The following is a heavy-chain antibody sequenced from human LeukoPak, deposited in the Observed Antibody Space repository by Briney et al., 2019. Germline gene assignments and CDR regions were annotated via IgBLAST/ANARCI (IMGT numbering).Heavy chain of an antibody. CDR3: ARHRNEYDYGDYQVIDY. D-gene: IGHD4-17*01. J-gene: IGHJ4*02. CDR2: IYYSGST. V-gene: IGHV4-39*01. CDR1: GGSISSSSYY. Sequence: SETLSLTCTVSGGSISSSSYYWGWIRQPPGKGLEWIGSIYYSGSTYYNPSLKSRVTISVDTSKNQFSLKLSSVTAADTAVYDCARHRNEYDYGDYQVIDYWGQGTLVTVSS.